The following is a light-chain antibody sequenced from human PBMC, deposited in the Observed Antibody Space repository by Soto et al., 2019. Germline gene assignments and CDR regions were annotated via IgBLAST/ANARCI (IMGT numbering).Light chain of an antibody. CDR1: ISKVGANYD. CDR3: SSYAGSNNPYV. Sequence: QSVLTQPPSVSGAPGQRVTISFTWSISKVGANYDVHWYQQRPGTAPKLLIFGNSNRPSGVPDRFSGSKSGNTASLTVSGLQAEDEADYYCSSYAGSNNPYVFGTGTKVTVL. CDR2: GNS. V-gene: IGLV1-40*01. J-gene: IGLJ1*01.